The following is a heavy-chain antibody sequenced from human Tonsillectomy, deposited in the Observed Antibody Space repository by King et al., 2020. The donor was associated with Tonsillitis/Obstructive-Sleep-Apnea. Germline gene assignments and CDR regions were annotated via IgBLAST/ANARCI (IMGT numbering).Heavy chain of an antibody. CDR2: IYHSGST. J-gene: IGHJ4*02. CDR3: ARAHSGWPRTFDY. V-gene: IGHV4-4*02. D-gene: IGHD6-19*01. Sequence: LQLQESGPGLVKPSGTLSLTCAVSGGSISSSNWWSWVRQPPGKGLEWIGEIYHSGSTNYNPSLKSRVTISVVKSKNQFSLKLSSVTAADTAVYYCARAHSGWPRTFDYWGQGTLVTVSS. CDR1: GGSISSSNW.